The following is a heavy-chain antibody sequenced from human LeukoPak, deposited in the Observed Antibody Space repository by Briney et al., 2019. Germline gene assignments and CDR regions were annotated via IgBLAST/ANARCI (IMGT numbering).Heavy chain of an antibody. J-gene: IGHJ2*01. D-gene: IGHD6-13*01. V-gene: IGHV3-7*01. CDR3: AKDISIAAAGPYWYFDL. CDR2: IKQDGSEK. CDR1: GFTFSTYW. Sequence: GGSLRLSCVASGFTFSTYWMSWVRQAPGKGLEWVANIKQDGSEKYYVDSVKGRFTISRDNSKNTLYLQMNSLRAEDTAVYYCAKDISIAAAGPYWYFDLWGRGTLVTVSS.